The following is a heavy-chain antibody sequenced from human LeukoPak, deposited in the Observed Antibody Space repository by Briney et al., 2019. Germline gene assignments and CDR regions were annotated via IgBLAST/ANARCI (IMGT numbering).Heavy chain of an antibody. Sequence: PGGSLRLSCAASEFTFSNYAMHWVRQAPGKGLEWVAVISYDGSNKYYADSVKGRFTISRDNSKNTLFLQMNSLRAEDTAVYYCARDGHGVPLDYWGQGTLVTVSP. J-gene: IGHJ4*02. D-gene: IGHD4-17*01. CDR2: ISYDGSNK. CDR3: ARDGHGVPLDY. CDR1: EFTFSNYA. V-gene: IGHV3-30-3*01.